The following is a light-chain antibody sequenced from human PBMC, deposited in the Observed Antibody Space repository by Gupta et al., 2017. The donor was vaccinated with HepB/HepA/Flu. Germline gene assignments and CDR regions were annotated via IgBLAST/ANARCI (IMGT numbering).Light chain of an antibody. CDR1: QSISSY. J-gene: IGKJ1*01. V-gene: IGKV1-39*01. CDR2: AAV. Sequence: DIQMTQSPSSLSASVGDRVTITYRASQSISSYLNWYQQKPGKAPKLLIYAAVSLQIGVPSRFSGSGSEADFTLTITSLQPEDFATYYCQQSYGTPTFGQGTKVEIK. CDR3: QQSYGTPT.